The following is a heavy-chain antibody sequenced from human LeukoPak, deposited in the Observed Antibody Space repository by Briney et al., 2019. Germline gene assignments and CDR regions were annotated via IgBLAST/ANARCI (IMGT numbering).Heavy chain of an antibody. J-gene: IGHJ4*02. V-gene: IGHV1-8*01. CDR1: GYTFTSYD. CDR3: ARGLTTITGKIVVAPGY. D-gene: IGHD3-22*01. Sequence: ASVKVSCKASGYTFTSYDINWVRQATGQGLEWMGWMNPNSGNTGYAQKFQGRVTMTRNTSISTAYMELSSLRSEDTAVYYCARGLTTITGKIVVAPGYWGQGTLVTVSS. CDR2: MNPNSGNT.